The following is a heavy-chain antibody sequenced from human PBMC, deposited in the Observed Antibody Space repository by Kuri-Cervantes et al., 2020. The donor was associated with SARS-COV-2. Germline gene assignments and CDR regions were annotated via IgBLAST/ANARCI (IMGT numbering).Heavy chain of an antibody. J-gene: IGHJ6*02. CDR1: GYTFTSYG. V-gene: IGHV1-18*01. Sequence: ASVKVSCKASGYTFTSYGISWVRQAPGQGLEWMGWISAYNGNTNYAQKLQGRVTMTTDTSTSTAYMELRSLRSDDTAVYYCARTLGSDTAMDYPYYYYGMDVWGQGTTVTVSS. D-gene: IGHD5-18*01. CDR3: ARTLGSDTAMDYPYYYYGMDV. CDR2: ISAYNGNT.